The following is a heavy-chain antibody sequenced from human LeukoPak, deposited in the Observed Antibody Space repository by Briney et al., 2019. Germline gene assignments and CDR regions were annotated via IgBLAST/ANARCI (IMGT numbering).Heavy chain of an antibody. D-gene: IGHD2-2*01. CDR3: ARSYCSSSSCYAVGAFDI. CDR2: IYYSGNT. Sequence: SETLSLTCTVSGGSISSSSYYWGRIRQPPGKGLEWIGSIYYSGNTYYNPSLKSRVTISVDTSKNQFSLKLSSVTAADTAVYYCARSYCSSSSCYAVGAFDIWGQGTMVTVSS. J-gene: IGHJ3*02. CDR1: GGSISSSSYY. V-gene: IGHV4-39*01.